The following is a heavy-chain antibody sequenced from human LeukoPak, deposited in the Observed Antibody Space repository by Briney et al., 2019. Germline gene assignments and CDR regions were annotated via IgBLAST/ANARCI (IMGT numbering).Heavy chain of an antibody. J-gene: IGHJ5*02. CDR1: GYTFTDYY. D-gene: IGHD2-15*01. CDR2: INPNSGGT. V-gene: IGHV1-2*02. Sequence: ASVKVSCKASGYTFTDYYMHWVRQAPGQGLEWMGWINPNSGGTNYAQKFQGRVTMTRDTSISTAYMELSRLRSDDTAVYYCARGPVVAATSRFDPWGQGTLVTVSS. CDR3: ARGPVVAATSRFDP.